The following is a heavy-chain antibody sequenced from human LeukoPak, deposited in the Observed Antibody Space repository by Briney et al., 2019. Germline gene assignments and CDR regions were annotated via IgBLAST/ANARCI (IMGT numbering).Heavy chain of an antibody. CDR2: IFYSGNT. V-gene: IGHV4-59*01. CDR1: GASIGSYY. Sequence: SETLSLTCTVSGASIGSYYWSWIRQPPGRGLEWIGYIFYSGNTEYNPSLKSRVSISVDTPKNQFSLRLSSVTAADAAVYYCARARWEMGSVQIMNYFDYWGQGTLVTVSS. CDR3: ARARWEMGSVQIMNYFDY. D-gene: IGHD1-1*01. J-gene: IGHJ4*02.